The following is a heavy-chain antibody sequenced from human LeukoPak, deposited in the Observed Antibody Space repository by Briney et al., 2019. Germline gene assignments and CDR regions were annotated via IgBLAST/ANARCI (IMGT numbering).Heavy chain of an antibody. Sequence: PGGSLRLSCVASGFTFSGYSMHWVRQVPGTGLVWVSRVFSGGRTTAYADSVRGRFTISRDNAKNTLYLQMNGLRPEDTAVYYCGRDSPLSGLSFDLWGRGTLVTVSP. J-gene: IGHJ2*01. V-gene: IGHV3-74*01. CDR3: GRDSPLSGLSFDL. CDR1: GFTFSGYS. CDR2: VFSGGRTT. D-gene: IGHD3-16*02.